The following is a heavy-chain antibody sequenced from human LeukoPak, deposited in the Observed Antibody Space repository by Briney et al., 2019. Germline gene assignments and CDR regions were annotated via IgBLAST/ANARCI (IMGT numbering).Heavy chain of an antibody. V-gene: IGHV3-11*01. CDR1: GFTFSDYY. D-gene: IGHD1-26*01. J-gene: IGHJ4*02. CDR2: ISSSGSTI. Sequence: GGSLRLSCAASGFTFSDYYMSWIRQAPGKGLEWVSYISSSGSTIYYADSVKGRFTISRGNAKNSLYLQMNSLRAEDTAVYYCARDRKWELPLDYWGQGTLVTVSS. CDR3: ARDRKWELPLDY.